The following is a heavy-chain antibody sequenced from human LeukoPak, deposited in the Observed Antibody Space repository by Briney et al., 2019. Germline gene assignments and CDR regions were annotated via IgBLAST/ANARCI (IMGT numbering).Heavy chain of an antibody. Sequence: PSGTLSLTCAVSGGSISSDNWWSWVRQPPGKGLEWIGSIYYSGSTYYNPSLKSRVTISVDTSKNQFSLKLSSVTAADTAVYYCARPIDFYDSSGYYFDPWGQGTLVTVSS. J-gene: IGHJ5*02. CDR2: IYYSGST. V-gene: IGHV4-4*02. CDR3: ARPIDFYDSSGYYFDP. D-gene: IGHD3-22*01. CDR1: GGSISSDNW.